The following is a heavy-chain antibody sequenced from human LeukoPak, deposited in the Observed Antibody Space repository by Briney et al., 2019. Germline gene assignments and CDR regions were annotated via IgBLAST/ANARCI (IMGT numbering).Heavy chain of an antibody. Sequence: AESLSLTCTVYGRSIGTYHWSWVRLPPGERLEWMGYIQYSGSTTYNPSLRRRLTTSVNTPKNHFSLKLSSVTVADTAVYYCARHGCGGDCPFDYWGQGTLVTVSS. J-gene: IGHJ4*02. CDR2: IQYSGST. V-gene: IGHV4-59*08. CDR1: GRSIGTYH. D-gene: IGHD2-21*02. CDR3: ARHGCGGDCPFDY.